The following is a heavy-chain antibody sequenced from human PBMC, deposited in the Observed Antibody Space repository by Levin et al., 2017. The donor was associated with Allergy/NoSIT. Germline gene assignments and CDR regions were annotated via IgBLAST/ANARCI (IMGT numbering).Heavy chain of an antibody. CDR1: GYTFTGYY. J-gene: IGHJ3*02. CDR2: INPNSGGT. CDR3: AREWDYYGSGSYYSPRAFDS. V-gene: IGHV1-2*02. D-gene: IGHD3-10*01. Sequence: GESLKISCKASGYTFTGYYMHWVRQAPGQGLEWMGWINPNSGGTNYAQKFQGRVTMTRDTSISTAYMELSRLRSDDTAVYYCAREWDYYGSGSYYSPRAFDSWGQGTMVTVSS.